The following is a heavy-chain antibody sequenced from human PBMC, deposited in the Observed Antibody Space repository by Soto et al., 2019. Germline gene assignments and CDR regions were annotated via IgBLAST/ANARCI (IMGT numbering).Heavy chain of an antibody. CDR1: GFTFSNYA. CDR2: ISGSGGST. V-gene: IGHV3-23*01. CDR3: AWRSNGWNFDY. Sequence: EVQLLESGGGLVQPGGSLRLSCAAPGFTFSNYAMNWVRQAPGKGLEWVSVISGSGGSTYYADSEKGRFTISRENSRKTLYLQMNFLRGEDTAVYYCAWRSNGWNFDYWGQGTLVTVSS. J-gene: IGHJ4*02. D-gene: IGHD6-19*01.